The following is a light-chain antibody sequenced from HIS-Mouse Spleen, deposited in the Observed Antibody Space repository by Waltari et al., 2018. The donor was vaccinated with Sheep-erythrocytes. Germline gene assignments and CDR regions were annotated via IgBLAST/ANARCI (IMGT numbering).Light chain of an antibody. Sequence: DIQMTQSPSTLSASVGDRVTITCRASQSISSWLAWYQQKPGKAPKLLIYKAASLASGVPSRFSGSGSGTEFTLTISSLQPDDFATYYCQQYNSYSPVYTFGQGTKLEIK. V-gene: IGKV1-5*03. CDR3: QQYNSYSPVYT. J-gene: IGKJ2*01. CDR1: QSISSW. CDR2: KAA.